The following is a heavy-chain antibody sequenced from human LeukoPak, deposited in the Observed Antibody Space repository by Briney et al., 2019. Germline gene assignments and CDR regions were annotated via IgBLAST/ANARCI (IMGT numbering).Heavy chain of an antibody. Sequence: GGSLRLPCLASGFTFTDHYMTWIRQPPGRGLECLAYISPSTTDIKYADSVKGRFTISRDNAKNSLYLQMNSPAAEDTAVYYCVKDTRPASYWGQGALVTVSS. V-gene: IGHV3-11*06. CDR1: GFTFTDHY. J-gene: IGHJ4*02. D-gene: IGHD2-15*01. CDR3: VKDTRPASY. CDR2: ISPSTTDI.